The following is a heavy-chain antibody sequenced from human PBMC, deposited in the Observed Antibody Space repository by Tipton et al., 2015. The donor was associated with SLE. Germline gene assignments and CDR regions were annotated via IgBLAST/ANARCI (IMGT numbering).Heavy chain of an antibody. Sequence: SLRLSCVASGFTFSSHAMSWVRQAPGKGLEWVSLTFVGGSTNYAASVKGRFTISRDNSKNTLDLQMNSLRPEDTAVYFCAKDRGTVFGVIDYWGQGTLVSVSS. V-gene: IGHV3-23*03. CDR2: TFVGGST. D-gene: IGHD3-3*01. J-gene: IGHJ4*02. CDR3: AKDRGTVFGVIDY. CDR1: GFTFSSHA.